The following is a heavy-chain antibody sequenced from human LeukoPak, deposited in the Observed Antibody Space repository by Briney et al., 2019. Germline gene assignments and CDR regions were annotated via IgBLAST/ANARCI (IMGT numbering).Heavy chain of an antibody. CDR2: TIPIFGTA. Sequence: GASVKVSCKASGGTFSSYAISWVRQAPGQGLEWMGGTIPIFGTANYAQKFQGRVTITADESTSTAYMELSSLRSEDTAVYYCARGADTAMVTSLDYWGQGTLVTVSS. CDR1: GGTFSSYA. CDR3: ARGADTAMVTSLDY. D-gene: IGHD5-18*01. J-gene: IGHJ4*02. V-gene: IGHV1-69*13.